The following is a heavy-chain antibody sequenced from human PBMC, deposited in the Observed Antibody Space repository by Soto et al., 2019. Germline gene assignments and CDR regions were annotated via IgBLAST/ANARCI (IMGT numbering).Heavy chain of an antibody. D-gene: IGHD5-12*01. CDR2: IDGSGGYM. CDR1: GFTFSSYA. Sequence: GGSLRLSCAASGFTFSSYAMGWVRQAPGTGLEWVSVIDGSGGYMSLADSVKGRFTISRDNSKSTLFLHMNRLRAEDTGRYFCAKEVVAAAYVDAPRVDLWGQGPQVTVPS. CDR3: AKEVVAAAYVDAPRVDL. V-gene: IGHV3-23*01. J-gene: IGHJ5*02.